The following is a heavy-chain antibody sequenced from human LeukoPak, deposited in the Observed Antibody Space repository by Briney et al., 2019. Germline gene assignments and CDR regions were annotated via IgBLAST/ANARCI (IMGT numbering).Heavy chain of an antibody. D-gene: IGHD3-10*01. V-gene: IGHV3-74*01. J-gene: IGHJ3*02. CDR3: AREESRNDAFDI. CDR2: INRDGSST. CDR1: GFTFSTYG. Sequence: PGGSLRLSCAASGFTFSTYGMHWVRQAPGKGLVWVSRINRDGSSTSYADSVKGRFTISRDNAKNTLSLQMNSQRAEDTAVYYCAREESRNDAFDIWGQGTMVTVSS.